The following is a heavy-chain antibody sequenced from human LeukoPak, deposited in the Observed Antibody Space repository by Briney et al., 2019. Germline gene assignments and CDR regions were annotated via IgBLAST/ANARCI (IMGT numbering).Heavy chain of an antibody. Sequence: GASVKVSCKASGYTFTCYYIHWVRQAPGQGLEWMGWINPNSGATYYAQKFQGRVTMTRDTSISTADMELSNLRSDDTAIYFCARSLGISTQYYWGQGTLVTVSS. CDR1: GYTFTCYY. D-gene: IGHD2/OR15-2a*01. CDR3: ARSLGISTQYY. J-gene: IGHJ4*02. CDR2: INPNSGAT. V-gene: IGHV1-2*02.